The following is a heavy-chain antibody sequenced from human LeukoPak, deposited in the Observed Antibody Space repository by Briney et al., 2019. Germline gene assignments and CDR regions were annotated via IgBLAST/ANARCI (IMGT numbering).Heavy chain of an antibody. J-gene: IGHJ4*02. CDR3: ASQYCSNTSRYTFLDY. V-gene: IGHV4-34*01. CDR2: ITHSGST. CDR1: GESFSGYY. Sequence: SETLSLTCAVYGESFSGYYWSWIRQPPGKGLEWIGEITHSGSTNYNPSLKSRVAMSVDTSKNQFSLKLNSVTAADTAVYYCASQYCSNTSRYTFLDYWGQGALVTVSS. D-gene: IGHD2-2*02.